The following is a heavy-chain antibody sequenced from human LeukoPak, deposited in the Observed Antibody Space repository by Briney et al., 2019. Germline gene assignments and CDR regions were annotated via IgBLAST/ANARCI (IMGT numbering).Heavy chain of an antibody. CDR3: ARRYSSSWPSPYYYYYGMDV. CDR2: ISSNSSYI. Sequence: GGSLRLSCAASGFTFSSYSMNWVRQAPGKGLEWVSSISSNSSYIYYADSVKGRFTISRDNAKNSLYLQMDSLRAEDTAVYYCARRYSSSWPSPYYYYYGMDVWGQGTTVAVPS. V-gene: IGHV3-21*01. D-gene: IGHD6-13*01. J-gene: IGHJ6*02. CDR1: GFTFSSYS.